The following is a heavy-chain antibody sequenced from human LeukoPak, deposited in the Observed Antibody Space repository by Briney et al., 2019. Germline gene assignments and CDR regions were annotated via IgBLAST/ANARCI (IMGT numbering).Heavy chain of an antibody. Sequence: SETLSLTCTVSGGSVSNDYWSWARQPPGKALEWIASIYYSGSTYYNPSLKSRVTISIDTSKNQFSLEMRSMTAADTAIYYCARVPASYSSGLDYWGQGTLVTVSS. CDR2: IYYSGST. V-gene: IGHV4-59*02. CDR1: GGSVSNDY. CDR3: ARVPASYSSGLDY. D-gene: IGHD3-22*01. J-gene: IGHJ4*02.